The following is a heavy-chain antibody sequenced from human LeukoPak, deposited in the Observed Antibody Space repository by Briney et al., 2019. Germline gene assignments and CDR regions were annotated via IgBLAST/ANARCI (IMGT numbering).Heavy chain of an antibody. J-gene: IGHJ4*02. CDR2: ISWNSGSI. Sequence: GGSLRLSCAASGFTFDDYAMHWVRQAPGKGLEWVSGISWNSGSIGYADSVKGRFTISRDNAKNSLYLQMNSLRAEDTAVYYCVRDGGVSGYDLLDYWGQGTLVTVSS. D-gene: IGHD5-12*01. V-gene: IGHV3-9*01. CDR3: VRDGGVSGYDLLDY. CDR1: GFTFDDYA.